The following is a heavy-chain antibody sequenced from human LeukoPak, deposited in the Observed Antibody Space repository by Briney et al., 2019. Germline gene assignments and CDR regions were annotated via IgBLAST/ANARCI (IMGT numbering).Heavy chain of an antibody. D-gene: IGHD3-10*01. Sequence: PSETLSLTCTVSGGSINSGSYWSWIRQPAGKGPEWIGRIYTSGSTNYNPSLKSRVTISLDTSRNQFSLNLSSVTAADTAVYYCARGWSGTYGHNFDNWGQGTLVTVSS. V-gene: IGHV4-61*02. J-gene: IGHJ4*02. CDR1: GGSINSGSY. CDR3: ARGWSGTYGHNFDN. CDR2: IYTSGST.